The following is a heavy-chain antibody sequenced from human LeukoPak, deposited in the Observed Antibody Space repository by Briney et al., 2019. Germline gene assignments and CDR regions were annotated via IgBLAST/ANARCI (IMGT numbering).Heavy chain of an antibody. J-gene: IGHJ5*02. CDR2: INPNSGGT. V-gene: IGHV1-2*02. Sequence: ASVKVSCKASGYTFTGYYMHCVRQAPGQGLEWMGWINPNSGGTNYAQKFQGRVTMTRDTSISTAYMELSRLRSDDTAVYYCARVGDSSGYYLLWFDPWGQGTLVTVSS. D-gene: IGHD3-22*01. CDR1: GYTFTGYY. CDR3: ARVGDSSGYYLLWFDP.